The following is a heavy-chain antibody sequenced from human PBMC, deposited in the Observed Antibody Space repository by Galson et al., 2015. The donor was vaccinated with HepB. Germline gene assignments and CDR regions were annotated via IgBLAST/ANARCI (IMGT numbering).Heavy chain of an antibody. CDR1: GFTFSGYA. V-gene: IGHV3-64*04. CDR3: AKGEQWLVLTGLDY. J-gene: IGHJ4*02. CDR2: ISSNGVSS. D-gene: IGHD6-19*01. Sequence: SLRLSCAASGFTFSGYAMHWVRQAPGKGLEYVSTISSNGVSSHYADSVKGRFTISRDNAKNSLYLQMNSLRAEDTALYYCAKGEQWLVLTGLDYWGQGTLVTVSS.